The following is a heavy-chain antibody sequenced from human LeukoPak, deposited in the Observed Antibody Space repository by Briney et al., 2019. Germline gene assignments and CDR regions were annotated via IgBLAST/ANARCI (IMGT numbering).Heavy chain of an antibody. Sequence: PSQTLSLTCAVSGGSISSGGYSWSWIRQPPGKGLEWIGYIYHSGSTYYNPSLKSRVTISVDRSKNQFSLKLSSVTAADTAVYYCARATYYDFWSGYSPLDYWGQGTLVTVSS. V-gene: IGHV4-30-2*01. CDR2: IYHSGST. CDR1: GGSISSGGYS. D-gene: IGHD3-3*01. J-gene: IGHJ4*02. CDR3: ARATYYDFWSGYSPLDY.